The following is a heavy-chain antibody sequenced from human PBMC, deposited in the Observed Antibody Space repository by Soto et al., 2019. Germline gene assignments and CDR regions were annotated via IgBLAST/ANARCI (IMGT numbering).Heavy chain of an antibody. Sequence: WGSLRLSCAASGFTFSSYSMAWVRQAPGEGLELIAYSTSSSSAIYYADSVKGRFTVSRDYAKNSLYLQMNSLRDEDTAVYYCARDRNWAFDYWGQGTQVTVSS. D-gene: IGHD7-27*01. V-gene: IGHV3-48*02. CDR2: STSSSSAI. CDR1: GFTFSSYS. CDR3: ARDRNWAFDY. J-gene: IGHJ4*02.